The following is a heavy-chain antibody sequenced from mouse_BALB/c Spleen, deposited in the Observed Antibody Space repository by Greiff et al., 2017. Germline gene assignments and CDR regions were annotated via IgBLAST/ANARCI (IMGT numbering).Heavy chain of an antibody. Sequence: VQLQQSGTVLARPGASVKMSCKASGYTFTSYWMHWVKQRPGQGLEWIGAIYPGNSDTSYNQKFKGKAKLTAVTSTSTAYMELSSLTNEDSAVYYCTRFGNAWFAYWGQGTLVTVSA. CDR3: TRFGNAWFAY. D-gene: IGHD2-1*01. CDR2: IYPGNSDT. V-gene: IGHV1-5*01. CDR1: GYTFTSYW. J-gene: IGHJ3*01.